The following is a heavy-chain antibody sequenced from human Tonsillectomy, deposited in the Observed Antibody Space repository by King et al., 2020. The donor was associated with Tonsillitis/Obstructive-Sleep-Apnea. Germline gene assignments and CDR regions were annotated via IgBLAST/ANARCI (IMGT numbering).Heavy chain of an antibody. CDR2: INAGNGNT. Sequence: QLVQSGAEVKKPGASVKVSCRASGFTFTSNAIHWVRQAPGQRLEWMGWINAGNGNTKYSQKFQGRVTITRDTSANTAYMELSSLRSEDTAVYYCARDYYCDYYMDVWGKGTTFTVSS. V-gene: IGHV1-3*01. CDR1: GFTFTSNA. CDR3: ARDYYCDYYMDV. J-gene: IGHJ6*03.